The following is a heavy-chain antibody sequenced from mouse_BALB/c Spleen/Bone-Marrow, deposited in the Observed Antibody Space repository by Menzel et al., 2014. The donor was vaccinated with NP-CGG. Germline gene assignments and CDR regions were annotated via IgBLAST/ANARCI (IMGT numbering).Heavy chain of an antibody. CDR1: GFNIKDTY. J-gene: IGHJ2*01. CDR2: IDPANGNT. V-gene: IGHV14-3*02. D-gene: IGHD2-4*01. Sequence: DVQLQESGAEVVKPGASVKLSCTASGFNIKDTYIHWVKQRPEQGLEWIGRIDPANGNTKYDPKFQGKTTITADTSSNTAYLQLSSLTSEDTAVYYCARYDYGVYFDYWGQGTTLTVSS. CDR3: ARYDYGVYFDY.